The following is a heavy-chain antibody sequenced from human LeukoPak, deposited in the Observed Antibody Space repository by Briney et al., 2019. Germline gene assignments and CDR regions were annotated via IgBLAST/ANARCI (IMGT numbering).Heavy chain of an antibody. V-gene: IGHV2-5*01. Sequence: SGPTLVNPTQTLTLTCTFSGFSLSTSGVGVGWIRQPPGKALEWLALIYWNDDKRYSPSLKSRLTITKDTSKNQVVLTMTNMDPVDTATYYCAHSLARDWSGIGGPYYFDYWGQGTLVTVSS. CDR1: GFSLSTSGVG. CDR3: AHSLARDWSGIGGPYYFDY. D-gene: IGHD3/OR15-3a*01. CDR2: IYWNDDK. J-gene: IGHJ4*02.